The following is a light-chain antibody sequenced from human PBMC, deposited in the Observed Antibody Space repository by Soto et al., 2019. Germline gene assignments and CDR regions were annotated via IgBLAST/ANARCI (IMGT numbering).Light chain of an antibody. V-gene: IGKV1-5*01. CDR2: DAS. CDR1: QNVNNW. J-gene: IGKJ1*01. CDR3: QRYNSYSRT. Sequence: DIQMTQSPSTLSASVGDSFTITCRASQNVNNWVAWYQQKPGKAPRFLIYDASSLESGVPSRFSGSGSGTDFTLTISSLQPDDFATYYCQRYNSYSRTFGQGTKVEIK.